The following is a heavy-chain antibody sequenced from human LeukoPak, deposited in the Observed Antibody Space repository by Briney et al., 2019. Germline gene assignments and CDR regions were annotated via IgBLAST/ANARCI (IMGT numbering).Heavy chain of an antibody. V-gene: IGHV3-23*01. J-gene: IGHJ4*02. CDR1: GFTFSSYA. D-gene: IGHD6-13*01. CDR2: ISGSGGST. CDR3: AKAGYSSSWYWGGFDY. Sequence: PGGSLRLSCAASGFTFSSYAMSWVRQAPGKGLGWVSAISGSGGSTYYADSVKGRFTISRDNSKNTLYLQMNSLRAEDTAVYYCAKAGYSSSWYWGGFDYWGQGTLVTVSS.